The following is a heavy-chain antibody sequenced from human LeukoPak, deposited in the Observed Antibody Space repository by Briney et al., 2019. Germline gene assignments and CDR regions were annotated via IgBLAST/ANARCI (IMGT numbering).Heavy chain of an antibody. Sequence: PSETLSLTCAVYGGSFSGYYWSWIRQPPGKGLEWIGEINHSGSTNYNPSLESRVTISVDTSKNQFSLKLSSVTAADTAVYYCARVWNYYGSGASDYWGQGTLVTVSS. CDR2: INHSGST. V-gene: IGHV4-34*01. CDR3: ARVWNYYGSGASDY. J-gene: IGHJ4*02. D-gene: IGHD3-10*01. CDR1: GGSFSGYY.